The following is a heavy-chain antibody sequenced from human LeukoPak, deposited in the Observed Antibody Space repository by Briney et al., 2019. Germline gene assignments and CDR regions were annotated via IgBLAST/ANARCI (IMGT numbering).Heavy chain of an antibody. J-gene: IGHJ3*02. CDR1: GGSFSGYY. Sequence: PSETLSLTCAVYGGSFSGYYWSWIRQPPGKGLEWIGEINHSGSTNYNPSLKSRVTISADTSKNQFSLGLTSVTAADTAVYYCARRNDFHIWGQGTMVTVSS. CDR2: INHSGST. V-gene: IGHV4-34*01. CDR3: ARRNDFHI.